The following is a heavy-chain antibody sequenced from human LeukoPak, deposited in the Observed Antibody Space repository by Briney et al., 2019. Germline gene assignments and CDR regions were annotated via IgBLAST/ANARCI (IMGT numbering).Heavy chain of an antibody. J-gene: IGHJ6*02. CDR1: GGSFSGYY. CDR3: ASRTGTLQLYYYYYGMDV. V-gene: IGHV4-34*01. D-gene: IGHD1-1*01. CDR2: INHSGST. Sequence: SETLSLTCAVYGGSFSGYYWSWIRQPPGKGLEWIGEINHSGSTNYNPSLKSRVTISVDTSKNQFSLKLSSVTAADTAVYYCASRTGTLQLYYYYYGMDVWGQGTTVTVSS.